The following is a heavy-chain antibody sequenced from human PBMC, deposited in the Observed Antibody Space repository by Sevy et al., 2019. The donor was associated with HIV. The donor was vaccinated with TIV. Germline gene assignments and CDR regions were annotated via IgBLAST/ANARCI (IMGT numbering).Heavy chain of an antibody. CDR1: GGSFSGYY. V-gene: IGHV4-34*01. CDR2: INHSGST. Sequence: SETLSLTCAVYGGSFSGYYWSWIRQPPGKGLEWIGEINHSGSTNYNPSLKSRVTISVDTSKNQFSLKLSSVTAADTAVYYCARGRRTRFYYGSGSLPYNWFDPWGQGTLVTVSS. CDR3: ARGRRTRFYYGSGSLPYNWFDP. J-gene: IGHJ5*02. D-gene: IGHD3-10*01.